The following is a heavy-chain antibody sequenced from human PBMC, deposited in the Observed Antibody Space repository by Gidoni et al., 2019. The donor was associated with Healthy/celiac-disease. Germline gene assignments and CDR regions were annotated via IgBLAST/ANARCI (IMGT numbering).Heavy chain of an antibody. J-gene: IGHJ3*02. V-gene: IGHV3-72*01. CDR2: TRNKANSYTT. CDR3: ARRSAGTTMWSLAFDI. D-gene: IGHD1-7*01. CDR1: GFTFSDHY. Sequence: EVQLVESGGGLVQPGGSLRLSCAASGFTFSDHYMDWVRQAPGKGLEWVGRTRNKANSYTTEYAASVKGRFTISRDDSKNSLYLQMNSLKTEDTAVYYCARRSAGTTMWSLAFDIWGQGTMVTVSS.